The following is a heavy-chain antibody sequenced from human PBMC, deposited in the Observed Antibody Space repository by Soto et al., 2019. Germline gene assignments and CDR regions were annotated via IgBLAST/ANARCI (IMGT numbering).Heavy chain of an antibody. CDR3: AKDGSLAVLAPNWFDP. D-gene: IGHD2-8*01. CDR2: ISWNSGSI. J-gene: IGHJ5*02. V-gene: IGHV3-9*01. CDR1: GFTFDDYA. Sequence: GGSLRLSCAASGFTFDDYAMHWVRQAPGKGLEWVSGISWNSGSIGYADSVKGRFTISRDNAKNSLYLQMNSLRAEDTALYYCAKDGSLAVLAPNWFDPWGQGTLVTVSS.